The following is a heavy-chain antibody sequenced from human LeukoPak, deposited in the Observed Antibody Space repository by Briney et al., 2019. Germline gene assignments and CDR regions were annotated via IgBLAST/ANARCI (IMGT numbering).Heavy chain of an antibody. CDR1: GGSISSYY. V-gene: IGHV4-59*12. Sequence: SETLSLTCIVSGGSISSYYWSWIRQPPGKGLEWIGYIYYSGSTNYSPSLKSRVTISVDTSKNQFSLKLSSVTAADTAVYYCARDEGSGRFDWFDPWGQGTLVTVSS. D-gene: IGHD3-10*01. J-gene: IGHJ5*02. CDR3: ARDEGSGRFDWFDP. CDR2: IYYSGST.